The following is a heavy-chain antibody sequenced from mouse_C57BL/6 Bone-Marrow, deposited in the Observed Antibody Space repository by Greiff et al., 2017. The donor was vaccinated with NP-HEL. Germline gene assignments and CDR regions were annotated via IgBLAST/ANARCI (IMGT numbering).Heavy chain of an antibody. CDR2: IYPGDGDT. Sequence: QVQLQQSGPELVKPGASVKISCKASGYAFSSSWMNWVKQRPGKGLEWIGRIYPGDGDTNYNGKFKGKATLTADKSSSTAYMQLSSLTSEDSAVYCCARVNGNLYWYFDVWGTGTTVTVSS. J-gene: IGHJ1*03. V-gene: IGHV1-82*01. D-gene: IGHD2-1*01. CDR3: ARVNGNLYWYFDV. CDR1: GYAFSSSW.